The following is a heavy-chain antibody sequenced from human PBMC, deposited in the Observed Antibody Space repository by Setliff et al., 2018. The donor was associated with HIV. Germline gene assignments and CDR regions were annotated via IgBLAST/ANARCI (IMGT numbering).Heavy chain of an antibody. V-gene: IGHV1-18*01. CDR2: ISAYNGNT. Sequence: ASVKVSCKASGYTFTSYGISWVRQAPGQGLEWMGWISAYNGNTNYAQKLQGRVTMTTDTSTSTAYMELRSLRSDDTAVYYCARGDSGSYPQQDAFDIWGQGTVVTVSS. J-gene: IGHJ3*02. CDR3: ARGDSGSYPQQDAFDI. D-gene: IGHD1-26*01. CDR1: GYTFTSYG.